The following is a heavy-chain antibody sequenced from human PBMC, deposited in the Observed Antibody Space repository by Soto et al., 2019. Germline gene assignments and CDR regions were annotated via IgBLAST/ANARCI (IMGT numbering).Heavy chain of an antibody. CDR1: GGSVSSYY. D-gene: IGHD2-15*01. V-gene: IGHV4-59*02. J-gene: IGHJ4*02. CDR2: IYYSGSN. CDR3: AREWGRVFDY. Sequence: QVQLQESGPGLVKPSENLSLTCTGSGGSVSSYYWSWIRQPPGKGLEWIGYIYYSGSNNYNPSPKGRVSLPVYASKNQFSPKRSSVTAADTAVYDCAREWGRVFDYWGQATLVTVSS.